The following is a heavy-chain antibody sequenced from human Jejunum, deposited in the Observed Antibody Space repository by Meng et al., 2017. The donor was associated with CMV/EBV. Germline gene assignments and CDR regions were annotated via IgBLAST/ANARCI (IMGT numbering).Heavy chain of an antibody. CDR3: VRDILRVGITYYFGY. CDR2: INWNSGSR. D-gene: IGHD5-24*01. Sequence: FKFDEGGMAWVREAREKGVGWVSGINWNSGSRGYADSVKGRFTISRDNAKNSLYLQINSLRVENTAVYYCVRDILRVGITYYFGYWGQGTLVTVSS. CDR1: FKFDEGG. J-gene: IGHJ4*02. V-gene: IGHV3-20*03.